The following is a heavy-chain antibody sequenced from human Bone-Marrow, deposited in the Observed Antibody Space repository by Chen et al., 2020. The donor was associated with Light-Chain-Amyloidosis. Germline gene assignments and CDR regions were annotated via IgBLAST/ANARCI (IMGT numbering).Heavy chain of an antibody. Sequence: EVQLLESGGGLVQPGGSLRLSCAASGFTFSSYAMTWVRQAPWKGLEWVSTISGSGGSTYYADSVKGRFTISRDNSKNTLYLQMNSLRAEDTAVYYCANTGGAVNPYFYYYYMDVWGRGTTVTVSS. CDR3: ANTGGAVNPYFYYYYMDV. D-gene: IGHD3-10*01. CDR1: GFTFSSYA. V-gene: IGHV3-23*01. J-gene: IGHJ6*03. CDR2: ISGSGGST.